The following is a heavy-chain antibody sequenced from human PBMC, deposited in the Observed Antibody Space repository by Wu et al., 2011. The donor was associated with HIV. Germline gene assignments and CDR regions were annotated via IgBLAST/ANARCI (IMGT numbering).Heavy chain of an antibody. CDR2: MNPNSGNT. Sequence: QVQLVQSGAEVKKAGPSVKVSCKASGNTFSGYAVSWVRQAPGQGLEWMGWMNPNSGNTGYAQKFQGRVTMTRNTSISTAYMELSSLRSEDTAVYYCARGSRNEWLPRPFDYWGQGTLVTVSS. V-gene: IGHV1-8*02. CDR1: GNTFSGYA. CDR3: ARGSRNEWLPRPFDY. J-gene: IGHJ4*02. D-gene: IGHD3-3*01.